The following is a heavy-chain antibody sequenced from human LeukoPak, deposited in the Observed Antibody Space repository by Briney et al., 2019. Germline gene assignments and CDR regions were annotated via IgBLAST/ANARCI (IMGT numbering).Heavy chain of an antibody. J-gene: IGHJ6*02. CDR3: AQYCSGGGCWSYYYGMDV. Sequence: QSGGSLRLSCTASGFTFSNYAMNWVRQAPGRGLEWVSTISGSGGDTYYADSVKGRFTISRDNSENTLFLLMNSLRAEDTAVYYCAQYCSGGGCWSYYYGMDVWGQGTTVTVSS. CDR2: ISGSGGDT. V-gene: IGHV3-23*01. D-gene: IGHD2-15*01. CDR1: GFTFSNYA.